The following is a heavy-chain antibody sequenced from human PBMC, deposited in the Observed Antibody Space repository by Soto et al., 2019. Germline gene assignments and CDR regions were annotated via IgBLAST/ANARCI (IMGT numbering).Heavy chain of an antibody. J-gene: IGHJ6*02. CDR2: IYSGGST. D-gene: IGHD4-17*01. Sequence: GGSLRLSCAASGLTFRSYWVHWVRQAPGKGLEWVSVIYSGGSTYYADSVKGRFTISRDNSKNTLYLQMNSLRAEDTAVYYCARDSTVTRPYYYYYGMDVWGQGTTVTVSS. CDR1: GLTFRSYW. CDR3: ARDSTVTRPYYYYYGMDV. V-gene: IGHV3-53*01.